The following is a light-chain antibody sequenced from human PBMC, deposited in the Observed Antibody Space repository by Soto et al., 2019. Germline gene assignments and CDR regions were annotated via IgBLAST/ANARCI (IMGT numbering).Light chain of an antibody. Sequence: EIVLTHSPATLSLSPGEIATLSCRASQSVSSYLAWYQQKPGQAPRLLIYDASNRATGIPARFSGSGSGTDFTLTISRLEPEDFAVYYCQQYGSSGTFGQGTKVDIK. V-gene: IGKV3-11*01. J-gene: IGKJ1*01. CDR1: QSVSSY. CDR3: QQYGSSGT. CDR2: DAS.